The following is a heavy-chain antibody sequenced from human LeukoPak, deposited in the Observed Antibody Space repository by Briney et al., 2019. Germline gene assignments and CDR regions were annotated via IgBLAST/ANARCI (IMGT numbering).Heavy chain of an antibody. Sequence: ASVKVSCKASGCTFTGYYMHWVRQAPGQGLEWMGRINPNSGGTNYAQKFQGRVTMTRDTSISTAYMELSRLRSDDTAVYYYARDGGQYYYGSGSLKLWGQGTLVTVSS. D-gene: IGHD3-10*01. J-gene: IGHJ4*02. CDR1: GCTFTGYY. V-gene: IGHV1-2*06. CDR2: INPNSGGT. CDR3: ARDGGQYYYGSGSLKL.